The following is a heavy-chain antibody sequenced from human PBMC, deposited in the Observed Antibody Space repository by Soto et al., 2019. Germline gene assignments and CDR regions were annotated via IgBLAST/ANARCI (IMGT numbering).Heavy chain of an antibody. J-gene: IGHJ6*02. V-gene: IGHV4-61*01. Sequence: QVQLQESGPGLVKPSETLSITCTVSGGSVSSGSYYWSWIRQPPWKGLEWIGYIYYSGSTNYNPYLKSRVTISVDTSKNQFSLKLSSVTAADTAVYYCARGIEGWYQGRYYYGMDVWGQGTTVTVSS. CDR1: GGSVSSGSYY. D-gene: IGHD6-19*01. CDR2: IYYSGST. CDR3: ARGIEGWYQGRYYYGMDV.